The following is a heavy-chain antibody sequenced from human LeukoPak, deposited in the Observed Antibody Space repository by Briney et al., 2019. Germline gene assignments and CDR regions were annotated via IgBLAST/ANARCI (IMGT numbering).Heavy chain of an antibody. V-gene: IGHV4-34*01. CDR2: INHSGST. CDR3: ARDGYSGNDGL. D-gene: IGHD5-12*01. J-gene: IGHJ4*02. CDR1: GGSFSGYY. Sequence: SETLSLTCAVYGGSFSGYYWSWIRQPPGKGLEWIGEINHSGSTNYNPSLKSRVTISVDTSKNQFSLKLSSVTAADTAVYYCARDGYSGNDGLWGQGTLVTVSS.